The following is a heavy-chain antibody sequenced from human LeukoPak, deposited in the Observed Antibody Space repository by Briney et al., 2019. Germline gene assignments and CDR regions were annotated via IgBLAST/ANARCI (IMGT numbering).Heavy chain of an antibody. Sequence: PGGSLRLSCAASGFTFSNAWMSWVRQAPGKGLEWVGRIKSKTDGGTTDYAAPVKGRFTISRDDSKNTLYLQMSSLKTEDTAVYFCAHRDTAMVRVDYWGQGTLVTVS. CDR3: AHRDTAMVRVDY. D-gene: IGHD5-18*01. J-gene: IGHJ4*02. V-gene: IGHV3-15*01. CDR1: GFTFSNAW. CDR2: IKSKTDGGTT.